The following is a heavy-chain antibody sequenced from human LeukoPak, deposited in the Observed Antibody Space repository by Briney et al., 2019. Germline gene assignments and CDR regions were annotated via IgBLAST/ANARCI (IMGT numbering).Heavy chain of an antibody. Sequence: SETLSLTCTVSGGSISSYYWSWIRQPPGKGLEWIGYIYYSGSTNYNPSLKSRVTISVDTSKNQFSLKLSSVTAADTAVYYCARAHVDIVATIGFDPWGQGTLVTVSS. CDR3: ARAHVDIVATIGFDP. D-gene: IGHD5-12*01. J-gene: IGHJ5*02. CDR2: IYYSGST. V-gene: IGHV4-59*01. CDR1: GGSISSYY.